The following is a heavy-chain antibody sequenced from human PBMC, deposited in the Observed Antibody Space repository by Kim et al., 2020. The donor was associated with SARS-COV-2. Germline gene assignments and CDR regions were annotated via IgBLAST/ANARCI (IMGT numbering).Heavy chain of an antibody. CDR3: ARVWGYNSGWYVY. V-gene: IGHV1-3*01. CDR1: GYTFTSYA. J-gene: IGHJ4*02. CDR2: ITGGNGDI. D-gene: IGHD6-19*01. Sequence: ASVKVSCKASGYTFTSYAMHWLRQAPGQRLELMGWITGGNGDIKYTQRFQGRVTITRDTSASTAYMELSSLTSEDTAVYYCARVWGYNSGWYVYWGQGTLVAVSS.